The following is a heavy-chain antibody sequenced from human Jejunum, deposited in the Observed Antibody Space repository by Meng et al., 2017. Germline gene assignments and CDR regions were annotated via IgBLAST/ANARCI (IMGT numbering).Heavy chain of an antibody. D-gene: IGHD4-11*01. CDR1: GGSISDYY. CDR2: INDSGST. Sequence: QVKLQQGGAGLLKPSETLSLPCAVYGGSISDYYWTWIRQPPGKRLEWIGEINDSGSTNYNPSLKSRVTISVDMSKSQFYLRVSSVTAADTAVYYCARGNEYSNYGADFWGQGTLVTVSS. J-gene: IGHJ4*02. V-gene: IGHV4-34*01. CDR3: ARGNEYSNYGADF.